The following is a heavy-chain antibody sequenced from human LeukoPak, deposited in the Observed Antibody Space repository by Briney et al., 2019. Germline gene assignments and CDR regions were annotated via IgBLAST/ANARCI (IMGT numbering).Heavy chain of an antibody. CDR1: GGSISSYY. CDR2: IYTSGST. CDR3: ARDSPGEVLRYGSSLFYFDY. J-gene: IGHJ4*02. D-gene: IGHD3-9*01. V-gene: IGHV4-4*07. Sequence: PETLSLTCTVSGGSISSYYWSWIRQPAGKGLEWIGRIYTSGSTNYNPSLKSRVTISVDKSKNQFSLKLSSVTAADTAVYYCARDSPGEVLRYGSSLFYFDYWGQGTLVTVSS.